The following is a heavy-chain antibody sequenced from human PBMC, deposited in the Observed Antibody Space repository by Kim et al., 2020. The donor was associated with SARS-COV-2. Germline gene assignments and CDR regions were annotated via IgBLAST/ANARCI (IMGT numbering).Heavy chain of an antibody. D-gene: IGHD3-3*01. CDR3: ARAGPPWHSRCYFDY. J-gene: IGHJ4*02. CDR2: INAGNGNT. V-gene: IGHV1-3*01. Sequence: ASVKVSCKASGYTFTSYAMHWVRQAPGQRLEWMGWINAGNGNTKYSQKFQGRVTITRDTSASTAYMELSSLRSEDTAVYYCARAGPPWHSRCYFDYWGQGTLVTVSS. CDR1: GYTFTSYA.